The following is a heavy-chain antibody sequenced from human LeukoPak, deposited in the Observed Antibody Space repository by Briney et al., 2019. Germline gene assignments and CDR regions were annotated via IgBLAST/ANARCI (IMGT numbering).Heavy chain of an antibody. CDR1: GRSISNYY. CDR3: ARHLDLGY. Sequence: SESLSLACTISGRSISNYYCRWVRQPPGKRLQRTGHIQYRTNYNRSLKSRVTISVDTSKNQCSRKLNSGTASYTAVCYSARHLDLGYWGQGILVTVSS. D-gene: IGHD7-27*01. V-gene: IGHV4-59*01. CDR2: IQYRT. J-gene: IGHJ4*02.